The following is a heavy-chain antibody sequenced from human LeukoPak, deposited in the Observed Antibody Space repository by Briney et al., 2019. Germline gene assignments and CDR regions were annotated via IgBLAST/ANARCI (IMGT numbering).Heavy chain of an antibody. J-gene: IGHJ4*02. V-gene: IGHV4-39*01. CDR1: GGSISSSSYY. D-gene: IGHD3-3*01. CDR2: IYYSGST. CDR3: ARPYYDFWSGYYLSSHFDY. Sequence: SGTLSLTCTVSGGSISSSSYYWGWIRQPPGKGLEWIGSIYYSGSTYYNPSLKSRVTISVDTSKNQFSLKLSSVTAADTAVYYCARPYYDFWSGYYLSSHFDYWGQGTLVTVSS.